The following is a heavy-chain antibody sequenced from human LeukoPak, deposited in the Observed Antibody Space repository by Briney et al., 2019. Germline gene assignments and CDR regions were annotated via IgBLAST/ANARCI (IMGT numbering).Heavy chain of an antibody. V-gene: IGHV3-30*18. CDR3: AKEGAAGGKMQYCFDY. D-gene: IGHD6-13*01. CDR1: GFTFSGCG. CDR2: ISDDGSTN. Sequence: PGGSLRLSCAASGFTFSGCGMHWVRQAPGLGPDWVAVISDDGSTNYYADSVKGRFTISGDNSKNTLYLDTNSLRAEDTAVYYCAKEGAAGGKMQYCFDYWGQGTLLTVCS. J-gene: IGHJ4*02.